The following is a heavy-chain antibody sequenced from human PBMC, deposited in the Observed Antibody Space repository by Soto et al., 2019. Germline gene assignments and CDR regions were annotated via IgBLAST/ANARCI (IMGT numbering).Heavy chain of an antibody. CDR3: ATQFHHCGGDCYRGPYFGMDV. V-gene: IGHV1-2*02. D-gene: IGHD2-21*02. CDR2: INPYTGGT. CDR1: GYTFTGYY. J-gene: IGHJ6*02. Sequence: QVQLVQSGSEVKEPGASVKVSCKASGYTFTGYYVLWVRQAPGQGPECMGWINPYTGGTNYAQKFQGRVTMTRDTSISKAYMELGKLRSDDTAVYYCATQFHHCGGDCYRGPYFGMDVWGQGTTVTVSS.